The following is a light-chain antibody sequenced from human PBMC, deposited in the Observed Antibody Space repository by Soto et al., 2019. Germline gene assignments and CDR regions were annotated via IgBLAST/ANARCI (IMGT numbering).Light chain of an antibody. CDR2: DTS. V-gene: IGKV3-11*01. CDR1: QSVSSY. Sequence: EIVLTQSPATLSLSPGERATLSCRASQSVSSYLAWHQQRPGQAPRLLIYDTSNRATGIPARFSGSGSGPDFTLTISSLEPEDFAVYYCLQRSKWPLTFGGGTKVEI. CDR3: LQRSKWPLT. J-gene: IGKJ4*01.